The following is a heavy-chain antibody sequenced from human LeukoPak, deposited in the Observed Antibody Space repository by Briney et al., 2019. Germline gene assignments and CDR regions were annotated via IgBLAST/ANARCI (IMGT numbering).Heavy chain of an antibody. CDR2: FHVSGST. D-gene: IGHD6-6*01. CDR3: ARTAARYYMDV. CDR1: GGSISSYY. J-gene: IGHJ6*03. V-gene: IGHV4-59*01. Sequence: SETLSLTCTVSGGSISSYYWSWVRQPPGKGLEWLGYFHVSGSTNYNPSLLSRVTISVDTSKYQFSLRLSSVTAADTAVYYCARTAARYYMDVWGKGTTVTVSS.